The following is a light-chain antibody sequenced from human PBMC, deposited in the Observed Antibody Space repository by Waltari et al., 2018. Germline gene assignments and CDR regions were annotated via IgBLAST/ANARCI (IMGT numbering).Light chain of an antibody. CDR3: NSYTGSSSWV. CDR2: DVS. J-gene: IGLJ3*02. CDR1: SSDVGFYNY. Sequence: QSALTQPASVSGSPGQSITISCTGTSSDVGFYNYFPWYQQHPGKAPKLMIYDVSERPSGVSNRFSGSKSGNTASLTISGLQADDEADYYCNSYTGSSSWVFGGGTKLTV. V-gene: IGLV2-14*01.